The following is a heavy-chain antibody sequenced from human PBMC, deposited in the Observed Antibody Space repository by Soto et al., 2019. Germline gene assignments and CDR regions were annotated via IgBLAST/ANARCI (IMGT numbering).Heavy chain of an antibody. Sequence: GGSLRLSCAASGFTFSSYGMHWVRQAPGKGLEWVAVIWYDGSNKYYADSVKGRFTISRDNSKNTLYLQMNSLRAEDTAVYYCAKDRARRDGYNYDRLYYFDYWGQGTLVTVSS. CDR1: GFTFSSYG. CDR3: AKDRARRDGYNYDRLYYFDY. J-gene: IGHJ4*02. D-gene: IGHD5-12*01. V-gene: IGHV3-33*06. CDR2: IWYDGSNK.